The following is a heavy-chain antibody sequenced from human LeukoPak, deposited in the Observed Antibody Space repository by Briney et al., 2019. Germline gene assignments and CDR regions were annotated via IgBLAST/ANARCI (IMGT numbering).Heavy chain of an antibody. D-gene: IGHD6-13*01. V-gene: IGHV4-61*09. J-gene: IGHJ5*02. CDR2: IYTSGST. CDR1: GGSIDNGSYF. Sequence: SETLSLTCSVSGGSIDNGSYFWTWIRQSAGKGLEWIGHIYTSGSTTYNPSLKSRVTISLDTSKNQFSLKLSSVTAADTAVYYCARDRDDDPNSSWYRSGLNWFDPWGQGTLVTVSS. CDR3: ARDRDDDPNSSWYRSGLNWFDP.